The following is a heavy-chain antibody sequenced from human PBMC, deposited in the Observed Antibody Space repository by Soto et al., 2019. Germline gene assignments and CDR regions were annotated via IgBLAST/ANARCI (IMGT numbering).Heavy chain of an antibody. CDR3: ARYYDFWSGSPFDY. Sequence: PGESLKISCAASGFTFSDYYMSWIRQAPGKGLEWVSYISSSGSTIYYADSVKGRFTISRDNAKNSLYLRMNSLRAEDTAVYYCARYYDFWSGSPFDYWGQGTLVTVSS. V-gene: IGHV3-11*01. CDR2: ISSSGSTI. J-gene: IGHJ4*02. CDR1: GFTFSDYY. D-gene: IGHD3-3*01.